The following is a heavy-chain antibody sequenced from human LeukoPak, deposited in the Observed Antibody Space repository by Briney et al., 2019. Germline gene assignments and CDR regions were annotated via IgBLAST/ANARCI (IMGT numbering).Heavy chain of an antibody. V-gene: IGHV4-59*11. J-gene: IGHJ4*02. CDR1: GGSISSHY. D-gene: IGHD1-26*01. CDR3: ASGGSYLPFDY. CDR2: IYYSGST. Sequence: PSETLSLTCTVSGGSISSHYWSWIRQPPGKGLEWIGYIYYSGSTNYNPSLKSRVTISVDTSKNQFSLKLSSVTAADTAVYYCASGGSYLPFDYWGQGTLVTVSS.